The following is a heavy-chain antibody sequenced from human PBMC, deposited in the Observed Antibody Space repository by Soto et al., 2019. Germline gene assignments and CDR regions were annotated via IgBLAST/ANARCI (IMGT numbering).Heavy chain of an antibody. Sequence: GGSLRLSCRASGFTFKGYTMNWVRQAPGKGLEWVALISEDGGKKYYADSVKGRFTISRDNSKELLYLQMNSLRAEDTAVYYCTKPLGSGYADAFNRWGRGTMVTVS. V-gene: IGHV3-30*18. J-gene: IGHJ3*02. CDR1: GFTFKGYT. CDR3: TKPLGSGYADAFNR. D-gene: IGHD3-3*01. CDR2: ISEDGGKK.